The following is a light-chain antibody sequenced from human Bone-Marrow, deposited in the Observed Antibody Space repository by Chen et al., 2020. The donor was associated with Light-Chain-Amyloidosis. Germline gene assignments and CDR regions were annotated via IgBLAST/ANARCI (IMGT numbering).Light chain of an antibody. J-gene: IGKJ1*01. V-gene: IGKV3-20*01. Sequence: EIVLTQSPGTLSLSPGEKASLSCRASQSVSSYYIVWYQQRRGQAPRLLIYGASKRADGIPDRFSGSGSGTDFTLTISRLEADDFAVYFCQQFLGSPWTFGQGTKVEVK. CDR2: GAS. CDR1: QSVSSYY. CDR3: QQFLGSPWT.